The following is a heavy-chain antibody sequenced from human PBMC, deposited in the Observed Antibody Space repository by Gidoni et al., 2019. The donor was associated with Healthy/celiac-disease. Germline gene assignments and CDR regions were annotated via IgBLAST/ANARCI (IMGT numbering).Heavy chain of an antibody. J-gene: IGHJ6*02. CDR3: ARGGDGYNYYYYYYGMDV. Sequence: EVQLVESGGGLVQPGGSLRLSCAASGFTFSSYWMRWVRQAPGKGLEWVANIKQDGSEKYYVDSVKGRFTISRDNAKNSLYLQMNSLRAEDTAVYYCARGGDGYNYYYYYYGMDVWGQGTTVTVSS. D-gene: IGHD5-12*01. CDR1: GFTFSSYW. CDR2: IKQDGSEK. V-gene: IGHV3-7*03.